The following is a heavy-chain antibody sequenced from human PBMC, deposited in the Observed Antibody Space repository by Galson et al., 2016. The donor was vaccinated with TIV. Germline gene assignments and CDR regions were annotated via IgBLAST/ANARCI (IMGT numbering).Heavy chain of an antibody. CDR3: ARHRGNMVARFEN. CDR1: GYTFTTYW. V-gene: IGHV5-10-1*01. D-gene: IGHD5-12*01. CDR2: IDPRDPYT. Sequence: QSGAEVKKPGESLRISCKGSGYTFTTYWISWVRQMPGKGLEWMGKIDPRDPYTNYSPSFQGHVTLSADKSIGTAHLSWGSLKASDSAIYYCARHRGNMVARFENWGQGTLVTVSS. J-gene: IGHJ4*02.